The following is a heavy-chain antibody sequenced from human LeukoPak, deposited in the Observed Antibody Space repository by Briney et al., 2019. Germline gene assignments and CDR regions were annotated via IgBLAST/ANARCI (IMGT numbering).Heavy chain of an antibody. CDR2: ISYDGSNK. CDR3: ARGDASMWIQLWFHPSYYYYGMDV. D-gene: IGHD5-18*01. J-gene: IGHJ6*02. CDR1: GFTFSSYA. V-gene: IGHV3-30-3*01. Sequence: GGYLRLSCAASGFTFSSYAMHWVRQAPGKGLEWVAVISYDGSNKYYADSVKGRFTISRDNSKNTLYLQMNSLRAEDTAVYYCARGDASMWIQLWFHPSYYYYGMDVWGQGTTVTVSS.